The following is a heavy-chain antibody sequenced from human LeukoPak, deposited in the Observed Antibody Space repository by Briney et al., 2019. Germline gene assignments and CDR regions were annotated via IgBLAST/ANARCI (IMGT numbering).Heavy chain of an antibody. Sequence: PSETLSLTCTVSDGSMTNYYWSWIRQPPGKGLEWIGSIYHSGSTYYNPSLKSRVTISVDTSKNQFSLKLSSVTAADTAVYYCASFSTSCFGCFDYWGQGTPVTVSS. J-gene: IGHJ4*02. CDR3: ASFSTSCFGCFDY. CDR2: IYHSGST. V-gene: IGHV4-59*08. D-gene: IGHD2-2*01. CDR1: DGSMTNYY.